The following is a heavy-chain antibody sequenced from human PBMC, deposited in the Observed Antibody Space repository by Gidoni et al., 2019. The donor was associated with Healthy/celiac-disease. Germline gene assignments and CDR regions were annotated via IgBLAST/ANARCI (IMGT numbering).Heavy chain of an antibody. CDR2: IIPILGIA. CDR3: ARQRDGYNSIDY. CDR1: GGTFSSYA. J-gene: IGHJ4*02. D-gene: IGHD5-12*01. Sequence: QVQLVQSGAEVKKPGSSVKVSCKASGGTFSSYAISWVRQAPGQGLEWMGRIIPILGIANYAQKFQGRVTITADKSTSTAYMELSSLRSEDTAVYYCARQRDGYNSIDYWGQGTLVTVSS. V-gene: IGHV1-69*04.